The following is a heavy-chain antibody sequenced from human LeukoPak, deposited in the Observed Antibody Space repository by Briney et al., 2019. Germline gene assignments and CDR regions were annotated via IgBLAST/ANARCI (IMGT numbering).Heavy chain of an antibody. J-gene: IGHJ1*01. CDR2: IKQDGSEK. V-gene: IGHV3-7*01. CDR3: ARHKISPGIVGGKSRLYFQQ. Sequence: GGSLRRSCAASGFTFSSYWMSWVRQAPGKGREWVANIKQDGSEKSYVDSVKGRFTISRDNAKNSLYLRMNSLRAEATSVYDCARHKISPGIVGGKSRLYFQQWGQGTRVTVSS. D-gene: IGHD1-26*01. CDR1: GFTFSSYW.